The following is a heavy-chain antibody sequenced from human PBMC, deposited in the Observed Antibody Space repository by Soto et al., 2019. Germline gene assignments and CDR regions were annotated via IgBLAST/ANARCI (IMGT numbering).Heavy chain of an antibody. CDR1: GFTFSSYA. Sequence: GSLRLSCAASGFTFSSYAMSWVRQAPGKGLEWVSAISGSGGSTYYADSVKGRFTISRDNSKNTVYLQMNSLRAEDTAEYYCAKVSYYDNRGYFDFWGQGTLVTVSS. J-gene: IGHJ4*02. CDR3: AKVSYYDNRGYFDF. CDR2: ISGSGGST. D-gene: IGHD3-22*01. V-gene: IGHV3-23*01.